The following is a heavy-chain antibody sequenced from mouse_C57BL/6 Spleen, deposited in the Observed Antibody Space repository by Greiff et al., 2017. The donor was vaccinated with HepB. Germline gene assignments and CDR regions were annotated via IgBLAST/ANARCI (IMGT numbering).Heavy chain of an antibody. J-gene: IGHJ3*01. CDR1: GYAFSSSW. Sequence: VQLQQSGPELVKPGASVKISCKASGYAFSSSWMNWVKQRPGKGLEWIGRIYPGDGDTNYNGKFKGKATLTADKSSSTAYMQLSSLTSEDSAVYFCARWDLAYGSSYLFAYWGQGTLVTVSA. D-gene: IGHD1-1*01. CDR2: IYPGDGDT. V-gene: IGHV1-82*01. CDR3: ARWDLAYGSSYLFAY.